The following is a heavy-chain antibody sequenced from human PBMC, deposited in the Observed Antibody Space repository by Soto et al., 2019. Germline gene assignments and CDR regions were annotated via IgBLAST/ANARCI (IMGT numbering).Heavy chain of an antibody. CDR1: GFTFSSYA. V-gene: IGHV3-23*01. CDR3: AKFGMATTKRSPPYYIDY. CDR2: ISGSGGGT. D-gene: IGHD1-1*01. J-gene: IGHJ4*02. Sequence: XGSLRLSCAASGFTFSSYAMSWVRQAPGKGLEWVSSISGSGGGTYYADSVKGRFTFSRDNSKNTLYLQMNSLRAEDTAVYYCAKFGMATTKRSPPYYIDYWGQGALVTVSS.